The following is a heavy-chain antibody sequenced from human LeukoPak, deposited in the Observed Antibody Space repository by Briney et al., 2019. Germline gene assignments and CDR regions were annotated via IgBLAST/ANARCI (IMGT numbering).Heavy chain of an antibody. CDR2: ISAYTGNT. CDR1: GYTFTNYG. V-gene: IGHV1-18*01. Sequence: ASVSVSCTASGYTFTNYGISWVRQAPGQGLEWMGWISAYTGNTNYAQNFQGRVTITTDTSTSTAFMELRSLRSDDTAVYYCARSGVGYFYDNTGYYPLDYWGQGTLVTVSS. J-gene: IGHJ4*02. D-gene: IGHD3-22*01. CDR3: ARSGVGYFYDNTGYYPLDY.